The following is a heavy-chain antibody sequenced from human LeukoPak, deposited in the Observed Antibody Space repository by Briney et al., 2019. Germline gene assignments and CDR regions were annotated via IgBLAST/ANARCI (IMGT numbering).Heavy chain of an antibody. CDR1: GYIFTRYG. V-gene: IGHV1-18*01. J-gene: IGHJ3*01. Sequence: ASVKVSCKASGYIFTRYGISWVRHAPGQGLEWMGWINTDTGYANYAQNFQDRVTINKDTSKNTVYMEVKGLRFGDKAVDFCARDGLWGPDRHAFDVWGQGTEVIVSS. CDR2: INTDTGYA. CDR3: ARDGLWGPDRHAFDV. D-gene: IGHD2-21*01.